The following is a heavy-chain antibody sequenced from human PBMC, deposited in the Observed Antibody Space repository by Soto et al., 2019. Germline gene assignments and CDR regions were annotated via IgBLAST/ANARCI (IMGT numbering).Heavy chain of an antibody. Sequence: PGGSLRLSCAASGFTFGSYAMGWVRQAPGKGLEWVSSIGPNGSSRKYADSVKGRFTISRDNFENTLYLQINSLRAEDTALYYCAKLYYYDSTGYFSPFDNWGQGTLVTVSS. CDR3: AKLYYYDSTGYFSPFDN. CDR1: GFTFGSYA. V-gene: IGHV3-23*01. CDR2: IGPNGSSR. J-gene: IGHJ4*02. D-gene: IGHD3-22*01.